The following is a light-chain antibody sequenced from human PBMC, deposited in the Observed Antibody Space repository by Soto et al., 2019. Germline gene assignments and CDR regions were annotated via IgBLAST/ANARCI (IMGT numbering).Light chain of an antibody. J-gene: IGKJ2*02. V-gene: IGKV3D-7*01. CDR3: QQDYNYRCT. Sequence: PGERVTLSCRASQSVSSSYLTWYQQKPGQAPRLLIYGASTRATSIPARFSGSGSGTDFTLTISSLQPEDFAVYYCQQDYNYRCTFGQGTKLEIK. CDR1: QSVSSSY. CDR2: GAS.